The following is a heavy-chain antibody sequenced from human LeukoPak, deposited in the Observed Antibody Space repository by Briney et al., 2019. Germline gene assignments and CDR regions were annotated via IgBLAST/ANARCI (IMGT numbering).Heavy chain of an antibody. CDR2: IIPIFGTA. D-gene: IGHD3-16*01. Sequence: SVKVSCKASGGTFSSYAISWVRQAPEQGLEWMGGIIPIFGTANYAQKFQGRVTITADESTSTAYMELSSLRSEDTAVYYCASSNLGVLGEGYYYFFKGVLGKGTTVTVSS. J-gene: IGHJ6*03. V-gene: IGHV1-69*13. CDR3: ASSNLGVLGEGYYYFFKGV. CDR1: GGTFSSYA.